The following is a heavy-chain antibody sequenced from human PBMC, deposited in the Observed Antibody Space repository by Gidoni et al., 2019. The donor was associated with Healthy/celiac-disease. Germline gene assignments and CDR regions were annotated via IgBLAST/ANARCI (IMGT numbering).Heavy chain of an antibody. J-gene: IGHJ4*02. Sequence: EVQLVVSGGGLVQPRGSLRLSCSASGFTFSSYDMHWVRQATGKGLEWVSAIGTAGDTYYPGSVKGRFTISRENAKNSLYLQMNSLRAGDTAVYYCARAYSSGWYPLDYWGQGTLVTVSS. V-gene: IGHV3-13*01. CDR3: ARAYSSGWYPLDY. CDR2: IGTAGDT. CDR1: GFTFSSYD. D-gene: IGHD6-19*01.